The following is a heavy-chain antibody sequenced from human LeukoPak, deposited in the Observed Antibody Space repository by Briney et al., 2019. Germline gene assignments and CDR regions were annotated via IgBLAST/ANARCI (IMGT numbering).Heavy chain of an antibody. CDR2: IYYSGST. D-gene: IGHD2-2*02. V-gene: IGHV4-30-4*01. J-gene: IGHJ5*02. CDR3: ASLALVPAAISFSWFDP. CDR1: GGSISSGDYY. Sequence: PSQTLSLTCTVSGGSISSGDYYWSWIRQPPGKGLEWIGYIYYSGSTYYNPSLKSRVTISVDTSKNQFSLKLSSVTAADTAVYYCASLALVPAAISFSWFDPWGQGTLVTVSS.